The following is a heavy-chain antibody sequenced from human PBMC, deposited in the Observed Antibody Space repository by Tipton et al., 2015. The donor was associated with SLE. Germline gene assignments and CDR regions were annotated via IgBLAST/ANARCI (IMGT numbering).Heavy chain of an antibody. CDR2: ISAYNGNT. J-gene: IGHJ6*02. Sequence: VQSGAEVKKPGASVKVSCKASGYTFTSYGISWVRQAPGQGLEWMGWISAYNGNTNYAQKLQGRVTMTTDTSTSTAYMELRSLRSDDTAVYYCARSGHCTGGVCYTYYYYGMDVWGQGTTVTVPS. CDR1: GYTFTSYG. D-gene: IGHD2-8*02. V-gene: IGHV1-18*01. CDR3: ARSGHCTGGVCYTYYYYGMDV.